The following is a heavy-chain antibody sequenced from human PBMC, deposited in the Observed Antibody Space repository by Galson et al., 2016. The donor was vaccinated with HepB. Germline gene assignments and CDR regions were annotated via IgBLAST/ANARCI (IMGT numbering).Heavy chain of an antibody. Sequence: SLRLSCAGSGFTLSRHSMNWVRQAPGKGLEWISYISITSTTKYSADYVKGRFTISRDNAKNSLYLQMNSLRDEDTAVYYCARDDRWYYYDSSGYYYGAFGMWGQGTMVAVSS. CDR3: ARDDRWYYYDSSGYYYGAFGM. J-gene: IGHJ3*02. CDR1: GFTLSRHS. V-gene: IGHV3-48*02. CDR2: ISITSTTK. D-gene: IGHD3-22*01.